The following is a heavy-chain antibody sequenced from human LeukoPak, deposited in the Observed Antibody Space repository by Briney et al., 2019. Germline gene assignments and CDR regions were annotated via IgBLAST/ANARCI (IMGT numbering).Heavy chain of an antibody. CDR2: IWYDGSNK. J-gene: IGHJ6*02. D-gene: IGHD6-13*01. CDR1: GFTFSSYG. V-gene: IGHV3-33*01. Sequence: HTGGSLRLSCAASGFTFSSYGMHWVRQAPGKGLEWVAVIWYDGSNKYYADSVKGRFTISRDNSKNTLYLQMNSLRAEDTAVYYCARDTGSSWFYYYYGMDVWGQGTTVTVS. CDR3: ARDTGSSWFYYYYGMDV.